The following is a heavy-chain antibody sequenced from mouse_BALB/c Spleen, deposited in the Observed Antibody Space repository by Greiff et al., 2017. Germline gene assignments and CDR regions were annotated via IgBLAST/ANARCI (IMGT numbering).Heavy chain of an antibody. CDR3: ARNKGLRRRLYAMDY. V-gene: IGHV2-2*02. CDR2: IWSGGST. D-gene: IGHD2-4*01. Sequence: VQLQQSGPGLVQPSQSLSITCTVSGFSLTSYGVHWVRQSPGKGLEWLGVIWSGGSTDYNAAFISRLSISKDNSKSQVFYKMNSLQANDTAIYYCARNKGLRRRLYAMDYWGQGTSVTVSS. CDR1: GFSLTSYG. J-gene: IGHJ4*01.